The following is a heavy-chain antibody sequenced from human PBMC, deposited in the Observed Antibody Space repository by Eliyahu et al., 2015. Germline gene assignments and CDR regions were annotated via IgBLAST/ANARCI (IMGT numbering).Heavy chain of an antibody. V-gene: IGHV1-69*01. J-gene: IGHJ6*02. Sequence: QVQLVQSGAEVKKPGSSVKVSCKASGXXFSSXAIXWXXRAPGQGXEWMGGIRPIFGTANYAQKFQGRVTITADESTSTAYMELSSLRSEDTAVYYCARDELKGPDYYDSSGLGFYGMDVWGQGTTVTVSS. CDR1: GXXFSSXA. CDR2: IRPIFGTA. CDR3: ARDELKGPDYYDSSGLGFYGMDV. D-gene: IGHD3-22*01.